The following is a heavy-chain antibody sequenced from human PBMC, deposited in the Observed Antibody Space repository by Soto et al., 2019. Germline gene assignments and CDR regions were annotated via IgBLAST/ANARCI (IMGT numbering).Heavy chain of an antibody. D-gene: IGHD1-26*01. CDR1: GLNVRNNY. CDR2: IYSTSAT. Sequence: EVQLVESGGGLIQPGGSLRLSCEASGLNVRNNYMHWVRQAPGKGLEWVAVIYSTSATYYADSVKGRFTISSDDSDKTLFLQMNYLRLEDKAMYFCARGIVGATDFDNWGQGTLVTVSP. V-gene: IGHV3-53*01. CDR3: ARGIVGATDFDN. J-gene: IGHJ4*02.